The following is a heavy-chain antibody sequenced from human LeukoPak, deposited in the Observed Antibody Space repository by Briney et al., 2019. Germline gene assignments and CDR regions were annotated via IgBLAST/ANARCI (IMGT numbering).Heavy chain of an antibody. CDR3: ATDILTGPDAFDI. Sequence: GSLRLSCAASGFTFSSYSMNWVRQAPGKGLEWVSSISSSSSYIYYADSVKGRFTISRDNAKNSLYLQMNSLRAEDTAVYYCATDILTGPDAFDIWGQGTMVTVSS. V-gene: IGHV3-21*01. CDR1: GFTFSSYS. CDR2: ISSSSSYI. D-gene: IGHD3-9*01. J-gene: IGHJ3*02.